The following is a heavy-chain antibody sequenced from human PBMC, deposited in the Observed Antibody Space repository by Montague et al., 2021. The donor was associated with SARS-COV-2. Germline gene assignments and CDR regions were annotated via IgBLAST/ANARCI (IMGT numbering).Heavy chain of an antibody. D-gene: IGHD6-13*01. CDR1: GGSISSSSYY. J-gene: IGHJ6*02. Sequence: SETLSLTCTVSGGSISSSSYYWGWIHQPPGKGLEWIGSIYYSGSTYYNPSLKSRVTISVDTSKNQFSLKLSSATAADTAVYYCARVGRQQLVRLSGMDVWGQGTTVTVSS. CDR3: ARVGRQQLVRLSGMDV. CDR2: IYYSGST. V-gene: IGHV4-39*07.